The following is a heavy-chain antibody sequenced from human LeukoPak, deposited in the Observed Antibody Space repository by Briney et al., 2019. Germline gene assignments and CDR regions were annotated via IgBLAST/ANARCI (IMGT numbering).Heavy chain of an antibody. CDR3: ARSTVTTTPDAFDI. CDR1: GYTFTNFW. V-gene: IGHV5-51*01. CDR2: VSPSDSDT. J-gene: IGHJ3*02. D-gene: IGHD4-17*01. Sequence: GESLKISCEGSGYTFTNFWIGWVRQMPGKGLEWMGIVSPSDSDTRYSPSFQGQVTISADKSISTAYLQWSSLKASDTAMYYCARSTVTTTPDAFDIWGQGTMVTVSS.